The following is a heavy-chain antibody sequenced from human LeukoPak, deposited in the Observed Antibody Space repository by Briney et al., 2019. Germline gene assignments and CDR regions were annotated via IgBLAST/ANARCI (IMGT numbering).Heavy chain of an antibody. Sequence: ASVKVSCKASGYTFTSCYMHWVRQAPGQGLEGMGIINPSGGSTSYAQKFQGRVTMTRDTSTSTVYMELSSLRSEDTAVCYCARDMVLSDCYYDSSGYSDYWGQGTLVTVSS. V-gene: IGHV1-46*01. D-gene: IGHD3-22*01. CDR2: INPSGGST. CDR3: ARDMVLSDCYYDSSGYSDY. J-gene: IGHJ4*02. CDR1: GYTFTSCY.